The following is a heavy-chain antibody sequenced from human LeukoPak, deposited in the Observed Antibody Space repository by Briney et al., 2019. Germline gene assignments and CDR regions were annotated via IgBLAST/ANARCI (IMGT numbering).Heavy chain of an antibody. CDR2: ISSSGSTI. D-gene: IGHD2-15*01. J-gene: IGHJ3*02. CDR1: GFTFSSYE. V-gene: IGHV3-48*03. CDR3: ARDDSGPQAFDI. Sequence: GGSLRLSCAASGFTFSSYEMNWVRQAPGKGLEWVSYISSSGSTIYYADSVKGRFTISRDNAKNSLYLQMNSLRAEDTAVYYCARDDSGPQAFDIWGQGTMVTVS.